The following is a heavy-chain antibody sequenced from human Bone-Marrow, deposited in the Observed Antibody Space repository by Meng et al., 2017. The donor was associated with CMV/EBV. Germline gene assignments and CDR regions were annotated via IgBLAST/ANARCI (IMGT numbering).Heavy chain of an antibody. D-gene: IGHD2-21*01. J-gene: IGHJ2*01. V-gene: IGHV3-21*01. CDR1: SYS. Sequence: SYSTTWLRQAPGKGLEWVSSISSSSSYIYYADSVKGRFTISRDNAKNSLYLQMNSLRAEDTAVYYCARDQAYCGGDCYPLYWYFDLWGRGTLVTVSS. CDR2: ISSSSSYI. CDR3: ARDQAYCGGDCYPLYWYFDL.